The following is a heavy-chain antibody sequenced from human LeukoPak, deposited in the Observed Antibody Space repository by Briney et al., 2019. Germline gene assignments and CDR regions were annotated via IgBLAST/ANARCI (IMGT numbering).Heavy chain of an antibody. J-gene: IGHJ4*02. D-gene: IGHD2-2*01. CDR3: ARRGCSSTSCSFFDY. Sequence: GESLKISCKGSGYSFTGYWIGWVRQMPGKGLELMGIIYPGDSDARYSPSFQGQVTISADKSISTAYLQWTSLRASDSAMYYCARRGCSSTSCSFFDYWGQGTLVTVSS. CDR2: IYPGDSDA. CDR1: GYSFTGYW. V-gene: IGHV5-51*01.